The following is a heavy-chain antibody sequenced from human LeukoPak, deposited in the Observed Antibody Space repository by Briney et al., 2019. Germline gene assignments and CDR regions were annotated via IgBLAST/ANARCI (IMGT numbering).Heavy chain of an antibody. CDR2: IYYSGST. J-gene: IGHJ2*01. V-gene: IGHV4-59*01. CDR1: GGSISSYY. CDR3: ARVRDSNYWYFNL. Sequence: SETLSLTCTVSGGSISSYYWSWIRQPPGKGLEWIGYIYYSGSTNYNPSLKSRVTISVDTSKNQFSLKLSSVTAADTAVYYCARVRDSNYWYFNLWGRGTLVTVSS. D-gene: IGHD3-22*01.